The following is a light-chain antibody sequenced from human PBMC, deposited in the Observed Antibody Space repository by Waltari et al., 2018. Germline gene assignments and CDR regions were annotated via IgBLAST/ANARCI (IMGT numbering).Light chain of an antibody. V-gene: IGKV1-39*01. CDR1: QSISSY. CDR3: QQSYSTHT. Sequence: DIQMTWSPSSLSASVGDRVTITCRASQSISSYLNWYQQKPGKAPKLPIYAASSLQSGVTSRFSGSGSGTDFTLTISSLQPEDFATYYCQQSYSTHTFGQGTKLEIK. J-gene: IGKJ2*01. CDR2: AAS.